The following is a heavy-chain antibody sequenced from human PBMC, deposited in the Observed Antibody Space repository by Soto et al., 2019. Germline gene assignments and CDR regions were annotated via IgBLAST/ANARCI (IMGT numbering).Heavy chain of an antibody. J-gene: IGHJ6*02. CDR3: TTEWIQLWLPRYYYGMYV. CDR2: IKSKSDGGTT. D-gene: IGHD5-18*01. V-gene: IGHV3-15*07. Sequence: SWGSLRLSCSPSGISFSNTWMKWVPQAPGQGMKWVGRIKSKSDGGTTYYAAHVKGRLTISRDDSKNTLYLQMNSLKTEDTAVYYCTTEWIQLWLPRYYYGMYVWGQGSTFTVPS. CDR1: GISFSNTW.